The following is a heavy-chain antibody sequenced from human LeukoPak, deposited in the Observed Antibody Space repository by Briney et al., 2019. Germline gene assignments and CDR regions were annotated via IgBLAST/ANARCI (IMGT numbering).Heavy chain of an antibody. CDR2: IIPIFGTA. V-gene: IGHV1-69*13. Sequence: GASVKVSCKASGYSFTSNYIHWVRQAPGQGLEWMGGIIPIFGTANYAQKFQGRVTITADESTSTAYMELSSLRSEDTAVYYCARDGSTSGSYAYWGQGTLVTVSS. J-gene: IGHJ4*02. D-gene: IGHD1-26*01. CDR3: ARDGSTSGSYAY. CDR1: GYSFTSNY.